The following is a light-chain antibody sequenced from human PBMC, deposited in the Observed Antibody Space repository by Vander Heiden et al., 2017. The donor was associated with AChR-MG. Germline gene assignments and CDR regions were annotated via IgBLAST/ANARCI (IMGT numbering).Light chain of an antibody. CDR3: QQSYSTPPYT. CDR2: AAS. CDR1: NSISSY. J-gene: IGKJ5*01. Sequence: IQMTQSPSSLSASVGDRVTITSRASNSISSYLNWYQQKPGREPKLLINAASSLQSGVPSRLSGSGAGTEVTLTISSLQPEDFAADYCQQSYSTPPYTFGQGTRLEIK. V-gene: IGKV1-39*01.